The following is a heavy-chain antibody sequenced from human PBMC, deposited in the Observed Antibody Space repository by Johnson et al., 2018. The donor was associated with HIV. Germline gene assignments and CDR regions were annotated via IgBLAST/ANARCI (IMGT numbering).Heavy chain of an antibody. CDR1: GFTVSSNY. CDR2: IYSGGST. J-gene: IGHJ3*02. V-gene: IGHV3-53*01. D-gene: IGHD1-26*01. Sequence: VQLVESGGGLIQPGGSLRLSCAASGFTVSSNYMSWVRQAPGKGLEWVSVIYSGGSTYYTDYVKGRFTISRDNSKNTLFRQMTSLRAEDTAVYYCAKVFGELPDAFDIWGQGTMVTVSS. CDR3: AKVFGELPDAFDI.